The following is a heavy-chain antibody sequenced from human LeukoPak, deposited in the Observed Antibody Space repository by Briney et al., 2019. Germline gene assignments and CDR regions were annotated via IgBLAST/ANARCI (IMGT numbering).Heavy chain of an antibody. CDR3: ARESRIPTTVTTGYFDY. J-gene: IGHJ4*02. V-gene: IGHV1-69*05. D-gene: IGHD4-17*01. Sequence: ASVKVSCKASGGTFSSYAIGWVRQAPGQGLEWMGRIIPIFGTANYAQEFQGRVTITTDESTSTAYMELSSLRSEDTAVYYCARESRIPTTVTTGYFDYWGQGTLVTVSS. CDR2: IIPIFGTA. CDR1: GGTFSSYA.